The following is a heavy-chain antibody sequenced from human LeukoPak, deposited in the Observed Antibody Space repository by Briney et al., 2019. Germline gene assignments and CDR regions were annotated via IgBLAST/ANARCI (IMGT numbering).Heavy chain of an antibody. CDR3: VFEFKGQPGTTALDY. J-gene: IGHJ4*02. V-gene: IGHV3-9*01. CDR1: GFTFHDYA. CDR2: ISWNGGNI. Sequence: GGSLRLSCAASGFTFHDYAMHWVRLVPGKGLEWVSGISWNGGNIDYADSVKGRFTISRDNAKNSLYLQMNSLRSQDTALYYCVFEFKGQPGTTALDYWGQGTLVTVSS. D-gene: IGHD1-7*01.